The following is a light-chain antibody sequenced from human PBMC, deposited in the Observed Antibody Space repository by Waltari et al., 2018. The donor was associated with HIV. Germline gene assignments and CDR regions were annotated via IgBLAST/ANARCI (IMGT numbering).Light chain of an antibody. CDR2: EVN. J-gene: IGLJ2*01. V-gene: IGLV2-8*01. Sequence: QSALTQPPSASGSPGQSVTLSCTCTSTDIVSYNYVSWYQQHPGKAPKLISNEVNKRPSGVPDRFSGSKSGDTASLTVSGLQAEDEADYYCSSYAGSNIVLFGGGTKLTVL. CDR3: SSYAGSNIVL. CDR1: STDIVSYNY.